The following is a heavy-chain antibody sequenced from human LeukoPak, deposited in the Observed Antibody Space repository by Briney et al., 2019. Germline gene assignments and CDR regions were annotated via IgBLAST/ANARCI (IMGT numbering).Heavy chain of an antibody. D-gene: IGHD6-19*01. J-gene: IGHJ4*02. Sequence: PGGCLRLSCAACGYTLDDYGMTWVCPAPATGRECGSGINWNSGSTGYADSLKGGFTISRDNATDSLYLHKNSLRAVDTPLYYCARGARALEVAGTGDYWGERTLATVSS. V-gene: IGHV3-20*04. CDR2: INWNSGST. CDR1: GYTLDDYG. CDR3: ARGARALEVAGTGDY.